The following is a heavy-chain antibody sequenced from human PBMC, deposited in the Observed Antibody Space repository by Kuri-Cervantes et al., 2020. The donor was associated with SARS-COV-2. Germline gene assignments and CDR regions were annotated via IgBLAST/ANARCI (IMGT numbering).Heavy chain of an antibody. CDR1: GYTFTAYY. J-gene: IGHJ4*02. Sequence: ASVKVSCKASGYTFTAYYIHWVRQAPGQGLEWMGWINPNTGGTDYPQKFQGRVTMTRDSSISTAYMELSRLRSDDTAVYYCARGQGWGLYARHGFDYWGQGTLVTVSS. CDR3: ARGQGWGLYARHGFDY. V-gene: IGHV1-2*02. D-gene: IGHD2/OR15-2a*01. CDR2: INPNTGGT.